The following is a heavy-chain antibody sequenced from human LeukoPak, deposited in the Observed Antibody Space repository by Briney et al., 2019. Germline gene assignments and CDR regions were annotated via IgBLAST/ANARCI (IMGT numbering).Heavy chain of an antibody. D-gene: IGHD2-2*02. CDR2: IYYSGST. Sequence: SETLSLTCTVSGGSISSYYWSWIRQPPGKGLEWIGYIYYSGSTNYNPSLKSRVTISVDTSKNQFSLKLSSVTAADTAVYYCARHNLIPAALPRRNYYYYGMDVWGQGTTVTVSS. V-gene: IGHV4-59*08. CDR1: GGSISSYY. CDR3: ARHNLIPAALPRRNYYYYGMDV. J-gene: IGHJ6*02.